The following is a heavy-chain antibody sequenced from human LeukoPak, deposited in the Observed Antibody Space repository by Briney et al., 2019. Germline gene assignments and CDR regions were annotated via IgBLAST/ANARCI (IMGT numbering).Heavy chain of an antibody. D-gene: IGHD5-12*01. CDR1: RFSFSNYG. CDR2: ISYDGKNI. J-gene: IGHJ4*02. V-gene: IGHV3-30*18. Sequence: GGSLRLSCAASRFSFSNYGLHWVRQAPGKGLDWVSAISYDGKNIHYADSVKGRFTISTDNSRNRVYLEMNSLRVEDTAVYYCAKTYSRESGYDFFFHYWGQGTRVTVSS. CDR3: AKTYSRESGYDFFFHY.